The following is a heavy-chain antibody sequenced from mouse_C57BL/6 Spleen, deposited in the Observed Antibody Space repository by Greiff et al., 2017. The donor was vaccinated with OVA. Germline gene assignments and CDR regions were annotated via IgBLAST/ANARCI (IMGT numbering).Heavy chain of an antibody. V-gene: IGHV1-76*01. Sequence: QVQLQQSGAELVRPGASVKLSCKASGYTFTDYYINWVKQRTGQGLEWIARIYPGSGNTYYNEKFKGKATLTAEKSSSTAYMQLSSLASEDSAVFLGARSELLLRCYWGQGTTLTVSS. CDR1: GYTFTDYY. CDR3: ARSELLLRCY. CDR2: IYPGSGNT. J-gene: IGHJ2*01. D-gene: IGHD1-1*01.